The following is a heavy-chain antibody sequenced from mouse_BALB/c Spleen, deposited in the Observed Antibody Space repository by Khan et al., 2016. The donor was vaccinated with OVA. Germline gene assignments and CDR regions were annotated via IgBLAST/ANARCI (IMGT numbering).Heavy chain of an antibody. CDR3: ARQPDYHYKIRDC. D-gene: IGHD1-1*01. J-gene: IGHJ4*01. CDR2: IWSDGST. Sequence: QMQLEESGPGLVAPSQSLSITCTISGFSLTNYGVHWVRQPPGKGLEWLVVIWSDGSTTYNSALKSRLTISKDNDKSQVFLKMNSLQTDDTAVYFCARQPDYHYKIRDCWAEGTAVTVS. V-gene: IGHV2-6-1*01. CDR1: GFSLTNYG.